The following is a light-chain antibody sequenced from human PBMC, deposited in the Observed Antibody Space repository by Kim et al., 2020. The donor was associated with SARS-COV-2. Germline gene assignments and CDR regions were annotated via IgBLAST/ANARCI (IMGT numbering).Light chain of an antibody. Sequence: QSALTQPASVSGSPGQSITISCTGTSSDVGGYNYVSWYQQHPGKVPKLMIYDVSSRPSGVSNRFSGSKSGNTASLTISGLQTEDEADYYCNSYTSSSTLVFGAGTQLTVL. J-gene: IGLJ2*01. V-gene: IGLV2-14*03. CDR1: SSDVGGYNY. CDR2: DVS. CDR3: NSYTSSSTLV.